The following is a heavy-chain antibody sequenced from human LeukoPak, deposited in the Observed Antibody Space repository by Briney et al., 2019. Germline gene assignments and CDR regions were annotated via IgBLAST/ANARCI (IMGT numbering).Heavy chain of an antibody. CDR3: AREATTGDGYFDY. CDR1: GFTVSSNY. J-gene: IGHJ4*02. CDR2: IYSGGST. V-gene: IGHV3-66*01. D-gene: IGHD7-27*01. Sequence: GGSLRLSCAASGFTVSSNYMSWVRQAPGKGLEWVSVIYSGGSTYYADSVKGRFTISRDNSKNTLYLQMNSLRAEDTAVYYCAREATTGDGYFDYWGQGTLVTVSS.